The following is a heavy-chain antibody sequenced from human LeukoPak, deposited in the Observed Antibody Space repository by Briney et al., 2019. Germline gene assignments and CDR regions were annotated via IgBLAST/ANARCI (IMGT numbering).Heavy chain of an antibody. CDR1: GFTFSSYS. CDR3: ARDLFDILTGYLGDY. Sequence: GGSLRLSCAASGFTFSSYSMNWVRQALGKGLEWVSSISSSSSYIYYADSVKGRFTISRDNAKNSLYLQMNSLRAEDTAVYYCARDLFDILTGYLGDYWGQGTLVTVSS. V-gene: IGHV3-21*01. CDR2: ISSSSSYI. J-gene: IGHJ4*02. D-gene: IGHD3-9*01.